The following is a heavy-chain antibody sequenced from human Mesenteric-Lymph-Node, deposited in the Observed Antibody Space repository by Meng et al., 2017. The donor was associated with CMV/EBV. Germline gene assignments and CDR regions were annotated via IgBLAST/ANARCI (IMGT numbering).Heavy chain of an antibody. V-gene: IGHV3-30*02. Sequence: GGSLRLSCAASGFTFSSYGMHWVRQAPGKGLEWVAVIWYDGSNKYYADSVKGRFAISRDNSKNTLYLQMNSLRIEDTAVYYCVKVVAGTFDPWGQGILVTVSS. J-gene: IGHJ5*02. CDR1: GFTFSSYG. CDR2: IWYDGSNK. D-gene: IGHD3-10*01. CDR3: VKVVAGTFDP.